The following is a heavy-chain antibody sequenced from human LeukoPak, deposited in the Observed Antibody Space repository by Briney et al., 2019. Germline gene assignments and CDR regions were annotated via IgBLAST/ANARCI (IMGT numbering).Heavy chain of an antibody. CDR3: ARTSGDYRFDY. Sequence: PSETLSLTCTVSGDSINNYYWSWIRQPPGKGLEWIGYVYYSGSTSYNPSLKSRLTISVDTSKNQFSLNLSSVTAADTAVYYCARTSGDYRFDYWGRGTLVTVSS. V-gene: IGHV4-59*01. J-gene: IGHJ4*02. CDR2: VYYSGST. D-gene: IGHD4-17*01. CDR1: GDSINNYY.